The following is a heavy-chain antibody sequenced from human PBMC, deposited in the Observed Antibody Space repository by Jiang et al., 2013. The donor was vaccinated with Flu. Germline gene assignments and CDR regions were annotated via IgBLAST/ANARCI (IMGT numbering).Heavy chain of an antibody. V-gene: IGHV1-3*01. CDR3: ARDYGSGSYFGY. Sequence: KASGYTFTSYAMHWVRQAPGQRLEWMGWINAGNGNTKYSQKFQGRVTITRDTSASTAYMELSSLRSEDTAVYYCARDYGSGSYFGYWGQGTLVTVSS. D-gene: IGHD3-10*01. J-gene: IGHJ4*02. CDR1: GYTFTSYA. CDR2: INAGNGNT.